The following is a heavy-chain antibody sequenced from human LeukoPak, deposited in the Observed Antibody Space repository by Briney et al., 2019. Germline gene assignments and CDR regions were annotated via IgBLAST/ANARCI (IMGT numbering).Heavy chain of an antibody. J-gene: IGHJ4*02. CDR2: IDPSDSYT. CDR1: GYSFTRYW. Sequence: GDPLKISCKASGYSFTRYWITGVRQIPGKGLQWMGRIDPSDSYTNYSPSFQGHVTISADKSISTAYLQWSSRKASDAAMYYCARLYQWSDYWGQGTLVTVSS. V-gene: IGHV5-10-1*01. CDR3: ARLYQWSDY. D-gene: IGHD6-19*01.